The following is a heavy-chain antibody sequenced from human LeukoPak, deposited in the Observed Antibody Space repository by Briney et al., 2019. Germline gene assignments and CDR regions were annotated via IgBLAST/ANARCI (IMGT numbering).Heavy chain of an antibody. V-gene: IGHV4-39*02. J-gene: IGHJ2*01. Sequence: SETLSLTCTVSGGSISSSSYYWGWIRQPPGKGLEWIGSSYYSGSTYYNPSLKSRVTISVDTSKNQFSLKLNSVTAADTAVYYCARGVTMIVVVIHDWYFDLWGRGTLVTVSS. D-gene: IGHD3-22*01. CDR3: ARGVTMIVVVIHDWYFDL. CDR2: SYYSGST. CDR1: GGSISSSSYY.